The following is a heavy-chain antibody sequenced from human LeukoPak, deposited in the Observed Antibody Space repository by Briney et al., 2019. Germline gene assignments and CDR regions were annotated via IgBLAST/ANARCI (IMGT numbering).Heavy chain of an antibody. J-gene: IGHJ4*02. Sequence: SETLSLTCTVSGGYISSYCWSWIRQPPGKTLEWIGSIYYSGSTYYNPSLKSRVAISIVTSKNQFSLKLSSVTAADTAVYYCASYDSRATGFDYWGQGTLVTVSS. V-gene: IGHV4-59*05. CDR1: GGYISSYC. CDR2: IYYSGST. CDR3: ASYDSRATGFDY. D-gene: IGHD3-22*01.